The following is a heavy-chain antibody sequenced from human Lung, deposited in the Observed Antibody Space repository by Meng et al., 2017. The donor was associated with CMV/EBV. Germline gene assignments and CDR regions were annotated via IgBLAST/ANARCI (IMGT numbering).Heavy chain of an antibody. D-gene: IGHD2-2*01. Sequence: GSLRLXCTVSGGSISSYYWSWIRQPPGKGLEWIGYIYYSGSTTYNPSLKSRVTISVDTSKNQFSRKLSSVTAADTAVYYCARVLRYCSSTSCYRRSHSPLDWLDPXGQGXLVTVSS. CDR1: GGSISSYY. V-gene: IGHV4-59*01. CDR3: ARVLRYCSSTSCYRRSHSPLDWLDP. J-gene: IGHJ5*02. CDR2: IYYSGST.